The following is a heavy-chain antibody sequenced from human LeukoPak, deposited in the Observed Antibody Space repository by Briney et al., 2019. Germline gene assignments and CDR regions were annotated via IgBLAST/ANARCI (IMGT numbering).Heavy chain of an antibody. D-gene: IGHD5-24*01. CDR1: GGTFSSYA. CDR3: ARDSGVEMAHTGDGN. V-gene: IGHV1-69*13. CDR2: IIPIFGTA. Sequence: SVKVSCKASGGTFSSYAISWVRQAPGQGHEWMGGIIPIFGTANYAQKFQGRVTITADESTSTAYMELSSLRSEDTAVYYCARDSGVEMAHTGDGNWGQGTLVTVSS. J-gene: IGHJ4*02.